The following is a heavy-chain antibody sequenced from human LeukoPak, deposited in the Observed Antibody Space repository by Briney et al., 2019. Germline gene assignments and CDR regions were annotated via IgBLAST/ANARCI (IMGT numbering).Heavy chain of an antibody. V-gene: IGHV3-23*01. D-gene: IGHD3-10*01. CDR2: ISGSGGST. Sequence: GGSLRLSCAASGFTFSNYVMSWVRQAPGQGLEWVSGISGSGGSTYYADSVKGRFTMSRDNSKNTLNLQMNSLRAEDTAVYYCAKGGVRGDPRYYYYGMDVWGQGTTVTVSS. CDR3: AKGGVRGDPRYYYYGMDV. J-gene: IGHJ6*02. CDR1: GFTFSNYV.